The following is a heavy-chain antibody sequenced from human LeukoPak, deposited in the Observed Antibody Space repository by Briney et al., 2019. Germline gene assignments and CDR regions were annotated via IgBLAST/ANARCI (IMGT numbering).Heavy chain of an antibody. D-gene: IGHD6-6*01. V-gene: IGHV1-46*01. CDR1: GYTFTSYY. CDR2: IDPSGGST. CDR3: ARVAARAGDWFDP. J-gene: IGHJ5*02. Sequence: ASVKVSCKASGYTFTSYYMHWVRQAPGQGLEWMGIIDPSGGSTSYAQKFQGRVTMTRDMSTSTVYMELSSLRSEDTAVYYCARVAARAGDWFDPWGQGTLVTVSS.